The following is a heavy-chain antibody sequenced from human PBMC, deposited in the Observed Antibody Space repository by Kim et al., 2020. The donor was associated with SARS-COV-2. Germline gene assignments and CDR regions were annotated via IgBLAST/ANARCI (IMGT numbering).Heavy chain of an antibody. Sequence: GGSLRLSCEASGFTFSNYVMHWVRQAPGKGLEWVAVISYDVSNIYYADSVKGRFTISRDNTKNTLYLQMNSLRSEDTAVYFCAAVGEQREQLRWFDPWGQGTLVTVSS. CDR1: GFTFSNYV. V-gene: IGHV3-30-3*01. J-gene: IGHJ5*02. D-gene: IGHD1-26*01. CDR3: AAVGEQREQLRWFDP. CDR2: ISYDVSNI.